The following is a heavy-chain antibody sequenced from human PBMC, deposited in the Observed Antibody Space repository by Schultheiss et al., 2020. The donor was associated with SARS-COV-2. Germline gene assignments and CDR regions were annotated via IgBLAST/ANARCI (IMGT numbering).Heavy chain of an antibody. Sequence: GGSLRLSCAASGFTFSSYGMNWVRQAPGKGLEWVSSISSSSSSIYYADSVKGRFTISRDNAKNTLYLQMNSLRAEDTAVYYCARDLSGKEDYWGQGTLVTVSS. J-gene: IGHJ4*02. CDR3: ARDLSGKEDY. D-gene: IGHD3-10*01. V-gene: IGHV3-21*01. CDR2: ISSSSSSI. CDR1: GFTFSSYG.